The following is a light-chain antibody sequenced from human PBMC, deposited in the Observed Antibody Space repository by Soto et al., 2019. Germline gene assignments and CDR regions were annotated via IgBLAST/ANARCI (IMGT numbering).Light chain of an antibody. CDR2: NNN. CDR1: SSNIGSNT. Sequence: QSVLTQPPSASGTPGQRVTISCSGSSSNIGSNTVNWYQQLPGTAPKLLIYNNNQRPSGVPDRFSGSKSGTSASLAISGLQSEDEADYYCAAWDGGLNGVLFGGGTKVTVL. J-gene: IGLJ2*01. CDR3: AAWDGGLNGVL. V-gene: IGLV1-44*01.